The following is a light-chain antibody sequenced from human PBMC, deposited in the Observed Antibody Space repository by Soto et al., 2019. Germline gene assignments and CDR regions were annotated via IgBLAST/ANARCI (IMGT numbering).Light chain of an antibody. CDR3: ASWGDSLSGVV. V-gene: IGLV1-44*01. CDR2: SNN. CDR1: SSNIGSNT. Sequence: QSVLTQPPSASGTPGQRVTISCSGSSSNIGSNTVNWYQQLPGTTPKLLIYSNNQRPSAVPDRFSGSKSGTSASLAISGLQSEDEADYYCASWGDSLSGVVFGGGTKLTVL. J-gene: IGLJ2*01.